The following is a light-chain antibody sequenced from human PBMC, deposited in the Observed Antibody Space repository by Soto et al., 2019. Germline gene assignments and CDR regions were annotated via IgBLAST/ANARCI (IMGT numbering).Light chain of an antibody. Sequence: EIVLTQSPGTLSLSPGERATLSCRASQCVSSSYLAWYQQKPGQAPRLLIYGASSWATGIPDRFSGSGSGTDFTLTISRLEPEDFAVYYCQQYGSSPFTFGPGTKVDIK. J-gene: IGKJ3*01. CDR3: QQYGSSPFT. CDR2: GAS. CDR1: QCVSSSY. V-gene: IGKV3-20*01.